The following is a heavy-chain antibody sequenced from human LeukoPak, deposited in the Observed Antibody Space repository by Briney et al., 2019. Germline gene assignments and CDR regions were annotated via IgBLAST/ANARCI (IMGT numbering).Heavy chain of an antibody. V-gene: IGHV3-43*02. CDR2: ISGDGDNT. CDR3: AKDPTYYYDSSGFCEH. Sequence: GGSLRLSCAASGFTFDDYAMHWVRQAPGKGLEWVSLISGDGDNTYYADSVKGRFTISRDNSKNSLYLQMNSLRIEDTALYYCAKDPTYYYDSSGFCEHWGQGTLVTVSS. D-gene: IGHD3-22*01. CDR1: GFTFDDYA. J-gene: IGHJ1*01.